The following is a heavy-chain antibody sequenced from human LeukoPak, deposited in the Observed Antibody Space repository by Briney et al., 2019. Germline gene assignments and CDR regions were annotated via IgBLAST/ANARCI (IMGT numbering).Heavy chain of an antibody. D-gene: IGHD3-10*01. Sequence: PSETLSLTCTVSGGSISSYYWSWIRQPAGKGLEWIGRIYTSGSTNYNPSLKSRDTMSVDTSKNQFSLKLSSVTAADTAVYYCARDRRYYYGSGSYNWFDPWGQGTLVTVSS. V-gene: IGHV4-4*07. CDR2: IYTSGST. CDR1: GGSISSYY. CDR3: ARDRRYYYGSGSYNWFDP. J-gene: IGHJ5*02.